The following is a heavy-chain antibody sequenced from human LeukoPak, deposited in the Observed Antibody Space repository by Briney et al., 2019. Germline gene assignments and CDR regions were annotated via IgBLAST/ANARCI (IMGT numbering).Heavy chain of an antibody. D-gene: IGHD3-16*01. V-gene: IGHV3-74*01. Sequence: GGSLRLSCAASGFTFSSYWMHWVRQAPGKGLEWVSRINTDGSSTSYADSVKGRFTISRDNAKNTLYLQMNSLRAEDTAVYYCARDGLASFDYWGQGTLVTVSS. J-gene: IGHJ4*02. CDR3: ARDGLASFDY. CDR2: INTDGSST. CDR1: GFTFSSYW.